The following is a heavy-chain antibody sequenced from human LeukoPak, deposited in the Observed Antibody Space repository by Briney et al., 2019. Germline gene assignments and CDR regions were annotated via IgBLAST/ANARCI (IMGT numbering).Heavy chain of an antibody. Sequence: GRSLRLSCAASGSTFSSYAMHWVRQAPGKGLEWVAVISYDGSNKYYADSVKGRFTISRDNSKNTLYLQMNSLRAEDTAVYYCARGGARLVLYRGFDPWGQGTLVTVSS. CDR1: GSTFSSYA. J-gene: IGHJ5*02. D-gene: IGHD3-9*01. CDR3: ARGGARLVLYRGFDP. CDR2: ISYDGSNK. V-gene: IGHV3-30-3*01.